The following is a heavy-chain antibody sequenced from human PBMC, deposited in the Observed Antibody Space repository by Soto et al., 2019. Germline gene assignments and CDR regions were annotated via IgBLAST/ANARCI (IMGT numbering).Heavy chain of an antibody. D-gene: IGHD3-10*01. J-gene: IGHJ5*02. CDR2: IYYSGST. CDR1: GGSISSSSYY. CDR3: ARPQVKPTMAHQDNWFDP. V-gene: IGHV4-39*01. Sequence: SETLSLTCTVSGGSISSSSYYWGWIRQPPGKGLEWIGSIYYSGSTYYNPSLKSRVTISVDTSKNQFSLKLSSVTAADTAVYYCARPQVKPTMAHQDNWFDPWGQGTLVTVSS.